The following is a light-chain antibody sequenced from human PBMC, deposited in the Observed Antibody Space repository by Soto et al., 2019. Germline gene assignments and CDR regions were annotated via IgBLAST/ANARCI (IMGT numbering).Light chain of an antibody. V-gene: IGKV3-20*01. Sequence: EIVLTQSPGTLSLSPGERASLSCRATQSVSRNYVAWYQFKPSQAPRLLIYDASTRATGIPDRFSGSVSGADFTLTISRLEPEDFAVYFCQQYGRSPLTFGGGSKVEIK. J-gene: IGKJ4*01. CDR3: QQYGRSPLT. CDR2: DAS. CDR1: QSVSRNY.